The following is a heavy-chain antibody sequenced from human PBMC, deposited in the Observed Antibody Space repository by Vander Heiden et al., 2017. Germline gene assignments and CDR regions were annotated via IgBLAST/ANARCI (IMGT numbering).Heavy chain of an antibody. CDR1: GGSISSSSYY. J-gene: IGHJ6*02. Sequence: QLQLQESGPGLVKPSETLSLTCTASGGSISSSSYYWGWIRQPPGKGLEWIGSIYYSGSTYYNPSLKSRVTISVDTSKNQFSLKLSSVTAADTAVYYCARDIVVVPAAPSPGCMDVWGQGTTVTVSS. D-gene: IGHD2-2*01. CDR2: IYYSGST. V-gene: IGHV4-39*02. CDR3: ARDIVVVPAAPSPGCMDV.